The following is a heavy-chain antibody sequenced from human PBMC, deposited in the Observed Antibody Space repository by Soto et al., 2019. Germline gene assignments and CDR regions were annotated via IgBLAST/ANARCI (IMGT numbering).Heavy chain of an antibody. CDR1: GGSISSDDYY. CDR3: AGARSNSPDYFDY. J-gene: IGHJ4*02. CDR2: IYYTGRT. D-gene: IGHD6-6*01. Sequence: SETLSLTCIVSGGSISSDDYYWSWIRQPPGKGLEWVGHIYYTGRTSYNPSLKSRLTISVDTSKNQFSLKLSSVSAADTAVYFCAGARSNSPDYFDYWGQGTLVTVSS. V-gene: IGHV4-30-4*01.